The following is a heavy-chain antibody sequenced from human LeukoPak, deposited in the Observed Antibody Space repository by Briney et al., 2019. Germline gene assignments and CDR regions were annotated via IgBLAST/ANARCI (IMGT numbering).Heavy chain of an antibody. J-gene: IGHJ5*02. V-gene: IGHV3-48*03. CDR1: GFTFSSYE. D-gene: IGHD3-10*01. Sequence: PGGSLRLSCAASGFTFSSYEMNWVRQAPGEGLKWVAHISSGNSIDYAESVEGRFTISRDNAKNLVYLQMNSLRAEDTAVYYCARGISLVRKTWFDPWGQGTLVTVPS. CDR2: ISSGNSI. CDR3: ARGISLVRKTWFDP.